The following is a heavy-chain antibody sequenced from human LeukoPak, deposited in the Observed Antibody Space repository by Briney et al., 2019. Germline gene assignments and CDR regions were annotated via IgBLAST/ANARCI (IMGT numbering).Heavy chain of an antibody. J-gene: IGHJ4*02. CDR3: ARGGGDPGYFDY. D-gene: IGHD2-21*02. Sequence: SETLSLTCTVSGGSISSYYWSWIRQPPGKGLEWIGYIYYSGNTNYNPSLRSRVSISVDTSKNQFSLKLSSVTAADTAVYYCARGGGDPGYFDYRGQGTLVTVSS. V-gene: IGHV4-59*01. CDR1: GGSISSYY. CDR2: IYYSGNT.